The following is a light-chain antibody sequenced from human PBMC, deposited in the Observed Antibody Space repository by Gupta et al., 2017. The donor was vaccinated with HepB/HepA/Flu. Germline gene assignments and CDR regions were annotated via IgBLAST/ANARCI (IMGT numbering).Light chain of an antibody. V-gene: IGKV1-17*01. CDR1: EGIRNN. CDR3: LQYKSYPWT. CDR2: AAS. J-gene: IGKJ1*01. Sequence: DIQMTQSPSSLSASVGDRVTITCRASEGIRNNLGWFQQKPGKAPKRLIYAASSLQSGVPSRFSGTGSGTDFTLTSSSLKPEDFATYYCLQYKSYPWTLGQGTKVEIK.